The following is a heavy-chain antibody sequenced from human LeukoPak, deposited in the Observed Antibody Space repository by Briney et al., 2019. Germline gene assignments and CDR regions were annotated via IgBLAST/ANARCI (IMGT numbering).Heavy chain of an antibody. CDR3: ATDIAVADKGTYYFDY. CDR1: GYTFTGYY. Sequence: ASVKVSCKASGYTFTGYYMHWVRQAPGQGLEWMGWINPNSGGTNYAQKFQGRVTMTRDTSISTAYMELSRLRSDDTAVYYCATDIAVADKGTYYFDYWGQGTLVTVSS. CDR2: INPNSGGT. D-gene: IGHD6-19*01. J-gene: IGHJ4*02. V-gene: IGHV1-2*02.